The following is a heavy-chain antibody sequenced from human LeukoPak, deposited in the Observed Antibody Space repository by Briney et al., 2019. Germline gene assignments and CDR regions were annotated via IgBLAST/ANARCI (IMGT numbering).Heavy chain of an antibody. J-gene: IGHJ3*02. D-gene: IGHD6-13*01. CDR2: IYYSGST. CDR1: GGSISSYY. CDR3: ARGYSSSWDAFDI. V-gene: IGHV4-59*01. Sequence: SETLSLTCTVSGGSISSYYWSWIRQPPGKGLEWIGYIYYSGSTNYNPSLKSRVTISVDTSKDQFSLKLSSVTAADTAVYYCARGYSSSWDAFDIWGQGTMVTVSS.